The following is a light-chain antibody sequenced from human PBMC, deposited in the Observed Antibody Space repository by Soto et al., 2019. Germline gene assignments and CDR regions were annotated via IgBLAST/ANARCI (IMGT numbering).Light chain of an antibody. V-gene: IGKV3-20*01. Sequence: EIVLTHSPGTLSLSPGERATLSCRASLTISDNYLAWYQQKAGQAPRLVIYDASNRATGIPDRFSASGSGTDFXLTIXXXXXXXXXVYYCQQYSMAPLTFGQGTKVE. J-gene: IGKJ1*01. CDR3: QQYSMAPLT. CDR1: LTISDNY. CDR2: DAS.